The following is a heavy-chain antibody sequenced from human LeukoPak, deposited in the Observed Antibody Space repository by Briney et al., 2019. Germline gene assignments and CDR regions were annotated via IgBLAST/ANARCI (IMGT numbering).Heavy chain of an antibody. D-gene: IGHD3-22*01. CDR1: GYTFTNYG. V-gene: IGHV1-18*01. J-gene: IGHJ3*02. CDR2: ISPYNGDT. CDR3: AREKDSSPHDAFDI. Sequence: ASVKVSCKSSGYTFTNYGISWVRQAPGQGLEWMGWISPYNGDTNYAQNFQGRVTMTTDTSTSTAYMELRSLRSYDTAVYYCAREKDSSPHDAFDIWGQGTMVTVSS.